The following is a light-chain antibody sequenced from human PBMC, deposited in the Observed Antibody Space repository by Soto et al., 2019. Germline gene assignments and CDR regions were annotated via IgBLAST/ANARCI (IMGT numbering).Light chain of an antibody. J-gene: IGKJ5*01. CDR3: QQHNQWPIT. CDR2: YIS. Sequence: EMVMTQSPATLSVCPGETAWVSFRASQSAGNFLAWYQQKPGQAPRLLIYYISTRATGIPARFSGSGSGTEFTLTINSLQSEDSAVYYCQQHNQWPITFGQGTRLE. V-gene: IGKV3D-15*01. CDR1: QSAGNF.